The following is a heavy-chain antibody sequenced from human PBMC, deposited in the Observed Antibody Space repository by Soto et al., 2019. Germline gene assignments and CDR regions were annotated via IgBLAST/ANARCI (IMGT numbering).Heavy chain of an antibody. CDR1: GGTFSSYA. D-gene: IGHD3-16*01. CDR2: IIPIFGTT. V-gene: IGHV1-69*01. J-gene: IGHJ4*02. Sequence: QVQLVQSGAEVKKPGSSVKVSCKASGGTFSSYAISWVRQAPGQGLEWMGRIIPIFGTTNYAQKFQGRVTIPADESTRTADMELSSLRSEETAVYYCARVFGEHHRWRQLYYFDYWGQGTLVTVSS. CDR3: ARVFGEHHRWRQLYYFDY.